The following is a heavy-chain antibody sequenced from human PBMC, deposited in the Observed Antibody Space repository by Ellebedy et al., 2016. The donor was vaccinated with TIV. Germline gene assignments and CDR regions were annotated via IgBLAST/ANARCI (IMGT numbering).Heavy chain of an antibody. D-gene: IGHD2-2*01. CDR1: GYTFTDYY. V-gene: IGHV1-2*02. CDR2: INPNSGGT. J-gene: IGHJ4*02. CDR3: ARGVRIVVEPADY. Sequence: ASVKVSXXASGYTFTDYYVHWVRQAPGQGLEWMGWINPNSGGTTYAQRFQGRVTMTSDTSISTVYMDLRRLRSDDTAAYYCARGVRIVVEPADYWGQGTLVTVSS.